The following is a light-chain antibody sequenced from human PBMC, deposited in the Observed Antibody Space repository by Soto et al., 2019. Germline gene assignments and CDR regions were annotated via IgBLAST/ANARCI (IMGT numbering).Light chain of an antibody. CDR1: QSVSSSY. CDR2: DAS. J-gene: IGKJ5*01. V-gene: IGKV3-20*01. Sequence: PGERATLSCRASQSVSSSYLAWYQQRPGQAPRLLIYDASSRATGIPDRFSGSGSGTDFTLTISRLEPEDFAVYYCQQYGSSPLTFGQGTRLELN. CDR3: QQYGSSPLT.